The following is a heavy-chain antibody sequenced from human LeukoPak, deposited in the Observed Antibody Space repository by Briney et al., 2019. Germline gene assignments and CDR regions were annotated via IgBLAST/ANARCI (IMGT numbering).Heavy chain of an antibody. CDR1: GFTFSSYA. J-gene: IGHJ5*02. CDR2: ISGSGGST. CDR3: AKDRDIVVVPLFDP. V-gene: IGHV3-23*01. Sequence: GGPLRLSCAASGFTFSSYAMSWVRQAPGKGLEWVSAISGSGGSTYYADSVKGRFTISRDNSKNTLYLQMNSLRAEDTAVYYCAKDRDIVVVPLFDPWGQGTLVTVSS. D-gene: IGHD2-2*01.